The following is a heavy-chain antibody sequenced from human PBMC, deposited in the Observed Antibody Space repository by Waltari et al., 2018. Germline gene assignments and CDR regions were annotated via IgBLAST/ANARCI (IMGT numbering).Heavy chain of an antibody. J-gene: IGHJ6*02. CDR1: GGTFSSYA. D-gene: IGHD1-20*01. CDR3: ARHITGTQYYYYYGMDV. V-gene: IGHV1-69*05. Sequence: QVQLVQSGAEVKKPGSSVKVSCKASGGTFSSYAISWVRQAPGQGLEWMGGIIPIFSTANYAQKFQGRVTITTDESTSTAYMELSSLRSEDTAVYYCARHITGTQYYYYYGMDVWGQGTTVTVSS. CDR2: IIPIFSTA.